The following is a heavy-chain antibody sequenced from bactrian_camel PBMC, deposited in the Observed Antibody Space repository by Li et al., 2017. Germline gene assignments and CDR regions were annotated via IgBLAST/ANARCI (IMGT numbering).Heavy chain of an antibody. CDR1: GFTFSKYV. CDR2: SHSDGTI. J-gene: IGHJ4*01. CDR3: DADVVLDNGYRLRCG. V-gene: IGHV3S10*01. Sequence: VQLVESGGGLVQPGGSLRLSCVASGFTFSKYVMSWVRQAPGKGLEWVSTSHSDGTIYYAGSVQGRFTISQASAKNTVYLQMNNLKPDDTAMYYCDADVVLDNGYRLRCGGARGPRSPS. D-gene: IGHD3*01.